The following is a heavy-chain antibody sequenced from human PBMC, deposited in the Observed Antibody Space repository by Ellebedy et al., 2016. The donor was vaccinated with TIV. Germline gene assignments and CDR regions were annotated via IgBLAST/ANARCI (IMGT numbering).Heavy chain of an antibody. Sequence: MPSETLSLTCTVSGGSIRGSSYYWGWIRQHPGKGLEWIGYIYYTGITHYNPSLQSRLIISVDTSKNQFSLKLTSVTAADTAVYYCARGRWLQPYFDYWGQGTPVTVPS. CDR1: GGSIRGSSYY. J-gene: IGHJ4*02. CDR3: ARGRWLQPYFDY. V-gene: IGHV4-31*03. CDR2: IYYTGIT. D-gene: IGHD5-24*01.